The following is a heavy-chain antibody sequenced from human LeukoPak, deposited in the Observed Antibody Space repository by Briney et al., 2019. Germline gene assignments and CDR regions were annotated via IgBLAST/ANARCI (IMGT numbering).Heavy chain of an antibody. V-gene: IGHV3-30-3*01. Sequence: PGGSLRLSCAASGFTFSSYATHWVRQAPGKGLEWVAVISYDGSNKYYADSVKGRFTISRDNSKNTLYLQMNSLRAEDTAVYYCARDLGGGPPYYYYGMDVWGQGTTVTVSS. D-gene: IGHD4-23*01. CDR2: ISYDGSNK. CDR1: GFTFSSYA. J-gene: IGHJ6*02. CDR3: ARDLGGGPPYYYYGMDV.